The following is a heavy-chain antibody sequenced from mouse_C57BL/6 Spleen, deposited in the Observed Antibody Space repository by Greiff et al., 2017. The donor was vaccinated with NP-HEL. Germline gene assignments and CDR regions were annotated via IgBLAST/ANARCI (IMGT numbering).Heavy chain of an antibody. CDR1: GYTFTSYW. J-gene: IGHJ4*01. CDR3: ARRGYYYYSRGGAMGY. CDR2: IHPNSGST. D-gene: IGHD1-1*01. V-gene: IGHV1-64*01. Sequence: QVQLKQPGAELVKPGASVKLSCKASGYTFTSYWMHWVKQRPGQGLEWIGMIHPNSGSTNYNEKFKSKATLTADKSSSTAYMELSSLTSEDSAVYYVARRGYYYYSRGGAMGYWGQGTSVTVAS.